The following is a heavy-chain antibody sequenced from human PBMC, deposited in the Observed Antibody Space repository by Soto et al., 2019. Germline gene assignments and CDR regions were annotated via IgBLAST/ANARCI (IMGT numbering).Heavy chain of an antibody. D-gene: IGHD1-7*01. CDR3: ATWNYHYYYGMDV. V-gene: IGHV1-69*12. Sequence: QVQLVQSGAEVKKPRSSVKVSCKASGGTFSSYAISWVRQAPGQGLEWMGGIIPIFGTANYAQKFQGRVTITADESPRTAYMELSSLRAEDTAVYYCATWNYHYYYGMDVWGQGTTVTVSS. J-gene: IGHJ6*02. CDR2: IIPIFGTA. CDR1: GGTFSSYA.